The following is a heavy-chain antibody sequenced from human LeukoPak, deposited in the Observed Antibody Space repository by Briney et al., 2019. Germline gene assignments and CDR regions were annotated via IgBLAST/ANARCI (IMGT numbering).Heavy chain of an antibody. J-gene: IGHJ4*02. V-gene: IGHV4-59*12. Sequence: SETLSLTCTVSGDSISSYYWSWVRQPPGKGLEWIGSIYYSGSTYYNPSLKSRVTISVDTSKNQFSLKLSSVTAADTAVYYCARVNPIMITFGGVPYFDYWGQGTLVTVSS. CDR3: ARVNPIMITFGGVPYFDY. CDR1: GDSISSYY. CDR2: IYYSGST. D-gene: IGHD3-16*01.